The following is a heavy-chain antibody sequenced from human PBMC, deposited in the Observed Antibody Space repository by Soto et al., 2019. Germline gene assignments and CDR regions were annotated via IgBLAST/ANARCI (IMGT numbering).Heavy chain of an antibody. Sequence: EVQLLESGGGLVQPGGSLRLSCAASGFSFSTCAMRWVRQAPGKGLEWVSAIDSTGTATFYADSVKGRFTISRDNSKNTVYLQMSSLRAVDTAIYYGSKVGPAYSMDVWGKGTTVTVSS. CDR1: GFSFSTCA. V-gene: IGHV3-23*05. CDR3: SKVGPAYSMDV. J-gene: IGHJ6*03. CDR2: IDSTGTAT.